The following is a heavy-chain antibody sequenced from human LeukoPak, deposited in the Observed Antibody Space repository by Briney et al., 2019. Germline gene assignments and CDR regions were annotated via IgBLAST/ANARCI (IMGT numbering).Heavy chain of an antibody. V-gene: IGHV3-53*01. CDR1: GFTVSSNY. CDR3: ATEKYYYDSSGYQKSFDY. CDR2: IYSGGST. Sequence: GGPLRLSCAASGFTVSSNYMSWVRQAPGKGLEWVSVIYSGGSTYYADSVKGRFTISRDNSKNTLYLQMNSLRAEDTAVYYCATEKYYYDSSGYQKSFDYWGQGTLVTVSS. J-gene: IGHJ4*02. D-gene: IGHD3-22*01.